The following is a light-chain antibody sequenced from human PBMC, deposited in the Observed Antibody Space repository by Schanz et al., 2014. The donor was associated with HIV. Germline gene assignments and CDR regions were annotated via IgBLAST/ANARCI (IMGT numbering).Light chain of an antibody. CDR2: EVS. CDR3: SSYGGSNNLV. CDR1: SSDVGRYNL. V-gene: IGLV2-23*02. J-gene: IGLJ3*02. Sequence: QSALTQPASVSGSLGQSITISCAGTSSDVGRYNLVSWYQHHPGKAPKLMIYEVSKRPLGVSNRFSGSRSGNTASLTVSGLQAEDEGDYFCSSYGGSNNLVFGGGTKLTVL.